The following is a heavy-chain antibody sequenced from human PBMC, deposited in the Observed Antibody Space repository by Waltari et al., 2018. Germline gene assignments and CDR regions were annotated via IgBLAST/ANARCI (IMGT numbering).Heavy chain of an antibody. CDR1: GGSFSGYY. Sequence: QVQLQQWGAGLLKPSETLSLTCAVYGGSFSGYYWSWIRQPPGKGLGWSGENNHSGTTNYNPSLKSRVTISGDTSKNQFSLKLSSVTAADTAVYYCARGPYSSGWSRLGPLRNYFDYWGQGTLVTVSS. CDR2: NNHSGTT. J-gene: IGHJ4*02. V-gene: IGHV4-34*01. CDR3: ARGPYSSGWSRLGPLRNYFDY. D-gene: IGHD6-19*01.